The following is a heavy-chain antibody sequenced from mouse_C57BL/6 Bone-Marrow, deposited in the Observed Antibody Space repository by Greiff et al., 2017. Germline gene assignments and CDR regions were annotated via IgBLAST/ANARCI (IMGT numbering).Heavy chain of an antibody. CDR2: IYPGSGST. J-gene: IGHJ1*03. CDR1: GYTFTSYW. CDR3: ASPLYWYFDV. V-gene: IGHV1-55*01. Sequence: VQLQQSGAELVKPGASVKMSCKASGYTFTSYWITWVKQRPGQGLEWIGDIYPGSGSTNYNEKFKSKATLTVDTSSSTAYMQLSSLTSEDSAVYYCASPLYWYFDVWGTGTTVTVSS.